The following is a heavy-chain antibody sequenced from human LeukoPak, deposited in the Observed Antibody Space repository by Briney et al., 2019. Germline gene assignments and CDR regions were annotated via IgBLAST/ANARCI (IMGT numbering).Heavy chain of an antibody. CDR1: GYTFTSYD. Sequence: GASVKVSCKASGYTFTSYDINWVRQATGQGLEWMGWMNPNSGNTGYAQKFQGRVTITRNTSISTAYMELSSLRSEDTAVYYCASSGLLELQAFDYWGQGTLVTVSS. V-gene: IGHV1-8*03. CDR2: MNPNSGNT. J-gene: IGHJ4*02. D-gene: IGHD1-7*01. CDR3: ASSGLLELQAFDY.